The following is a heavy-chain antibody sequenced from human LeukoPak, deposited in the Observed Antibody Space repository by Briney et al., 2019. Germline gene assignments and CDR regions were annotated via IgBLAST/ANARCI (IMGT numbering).Heavy chain of an antibody. CDR3: ARDVARTPAAFDI. Sequence: GGSLRLSCAASGFTFSSYWISWVRQAPGKELEWEANIKQDGSEKCYVDSVKGRFTISRDNAKNSLYLQMNSLRAEDTAVYFCARDVARTPAAFDIWGQGTMVTVSS. CDR2: IKQDGSEK. CDR1: GFTFSSYW. V-gene: IGHV3-7*01. J-gene: IGHJ3*02. D-gene: IGHD1-1*01.